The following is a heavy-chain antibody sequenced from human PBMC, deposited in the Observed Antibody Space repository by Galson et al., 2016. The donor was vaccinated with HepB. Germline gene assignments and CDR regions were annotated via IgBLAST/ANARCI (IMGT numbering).Heavy chain of an antibody. D-gene: IGHD6-13*01. CDR2: IGGIDSNT. CDR1: GFTFSIYA. Sequence: SLRLSCAASGFTFSIYAMSWVRQAPGKGLEWVSTIGGIDSNTYYAGSVKGRFTISRDNSKNTLFLQMNSLRAEDTAMYYCAQRPGVAAAGTRYFQHWGQGTLVTVSS. J-gene: IGHJ1*01. V-gene: IGHV3-23*01. CDR3: AQRPGVAAAGTRYFQH.